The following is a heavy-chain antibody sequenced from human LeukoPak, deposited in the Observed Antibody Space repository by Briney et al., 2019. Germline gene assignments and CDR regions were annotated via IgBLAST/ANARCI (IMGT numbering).Heavy chain of an antibody. Sequence: GGSLRLSCAVSGFTSSSYGMHWVRQAPGKGLEWVAVISYDGTNKYYADSVKGQFTISRDNSRNTLYLQMNSLRAGDTAVYYCAKGPDSGGYYSLDFWGQGTLVTVSS. CDR1: GFTSSSYG. D-gene: IGHD3-22*01. CDR2: ISYDGTNK. V-gene: IGHV3-30*18. J-gene: IGHJ4*02. CDR3: AKGPDSGGYYSLDF.